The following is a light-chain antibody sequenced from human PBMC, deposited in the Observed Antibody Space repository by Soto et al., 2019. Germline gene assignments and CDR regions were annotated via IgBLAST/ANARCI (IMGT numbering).Light chain of an antibody. CDR3: QHYNSYSWT. CDR2: KAS. Sequence: DIQMTQSPSTLSASVGDRVTITCRASERIGSWLAWYQQKPGKAPKLLIYKASSLESGVPSRFSGSGSGTEFILTISSLQPNDFATYYCQHYNSYSWTFGQGTKVEIK. J-gene: IGKJ1*01. V-gene: IGKV1-5*03. CDR1: ERIGSW.